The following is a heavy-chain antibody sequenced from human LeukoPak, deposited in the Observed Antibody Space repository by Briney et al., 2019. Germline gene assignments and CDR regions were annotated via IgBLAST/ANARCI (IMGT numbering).Heavy chain of an antibody. V-gene: IGHV1-2*06. Sequence: ASVNVSCKASGYTFTGYYMHWVRQAPGQGLEWMGRINPNSGGTNYAQKFQGRVTMTRDTSISTAYMELSRLRSDDTAVYYCARGLRLGELSLYLLDYWGQGTLVTVSS. CDR1: GYTFTGYY. J-gene: IGHJ4*02. D-gene: IGHD3-16*02. CDR3: ARGLRLGELSLYLLDY. CDR2: INPNSGGT.